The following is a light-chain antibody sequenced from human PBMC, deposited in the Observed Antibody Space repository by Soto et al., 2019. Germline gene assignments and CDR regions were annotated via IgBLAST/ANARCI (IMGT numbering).Light chain of an antibody. V-gene: IGLV1-44*01. CDR1: SSNIGSNT. CDR2: TNN. CDR3: AAWDDSLHVI. Sequence: QSVLTQPPSASGTPGQRVTISCSGSSSNIGSNTVNWYQQLPGTAPKLLIYTNNQRPSGVPDRFSGSKSGASASLAISGLRSEDEADYYCAAWDDSLHVIFGGGTKLTVL. J-gene: IGLJ2*01.